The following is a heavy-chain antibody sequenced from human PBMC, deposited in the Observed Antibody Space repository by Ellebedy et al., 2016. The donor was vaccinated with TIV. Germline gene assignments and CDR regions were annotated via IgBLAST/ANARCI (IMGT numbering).Heavy chain of an antibody. D-gene: IGHD5-12*01. J-gene: IGHJ4*02. CDR3: ASAARGSGAYESF. CDR2: INQGGSET. CDR1: GFTFSRFW. Sequence: GESLKISCAASGFTFSRFWMAWVRQAPGKGLELVATINQGGSETYYVDSVKGRFTISRDNSKNSLYLQMNSLRADDTALYYCASAARGSGAYESFWGQGTLVTVSS. V-gene: IGHV3-7*01.